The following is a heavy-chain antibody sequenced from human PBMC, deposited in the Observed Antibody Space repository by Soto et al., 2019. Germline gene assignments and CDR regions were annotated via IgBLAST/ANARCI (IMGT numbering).Heavy chain of an antibody. CDR3: ARGSSIAGLYYGMDV. D-gene: IGHD6-6*01. Sequence: QVQLQESGPGLVKPSQTLSLTCTVSGGSISSGGYYWTWIRQHPGKGLEWIGYNYYSGITYYNPSLTRRVTLSLDPSXXQFSLKLSSVTAADTAVYYCARGSSIAGLYYGMDVWGQGTTVTVSS. CDR2: NYYSGIT. J-gene: IGHJ6*02. V-gene: IGHV4-31*03. CDR1: GGSISSGGYY.